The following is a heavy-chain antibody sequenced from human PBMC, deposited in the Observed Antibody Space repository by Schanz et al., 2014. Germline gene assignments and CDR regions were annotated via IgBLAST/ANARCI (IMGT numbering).Heavy chain of an antibody. CDR3: AKSDAFDI. J-gene: IGHJ3*02. Sequence: EVQLVESGGGLVQPGGSLRLSCSASGFTFSIYAMHWVRQAPGKGLEYVSAISHDGYSTYYADSVKGRFTISRDNSKNTLYLQMSSLTTEDTAVYYCAKSDAFDIWGQGTMVTVSP. CDR2: ISHDGYST. CDR1: GFTFSIYA. V-gene: IGHV3-64D*06.